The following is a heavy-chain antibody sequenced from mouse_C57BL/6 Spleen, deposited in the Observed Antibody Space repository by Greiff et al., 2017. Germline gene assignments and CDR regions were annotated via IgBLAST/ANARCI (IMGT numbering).Heavy chain of an antibody. Sequence: QVQLKESGAELVRPGASVTLSCKASGYTFTDYEMHWVKQTPVHGLEWIGAIDPETGGTAYNQKFKGKAILTADKSSSTAYMELRSLTSEDSAVYYCTRGPNYYGRSYEFAYWGQGTLVTVSA. CDR1: GYTFTDYE. J-gene: IGHJ3*01. D-gene: IGHD1-1*01. V-gene: IGHV1-15*01. CDR3: TRGPNYYGRSYEFAY. CDR2: IDPETGGT.